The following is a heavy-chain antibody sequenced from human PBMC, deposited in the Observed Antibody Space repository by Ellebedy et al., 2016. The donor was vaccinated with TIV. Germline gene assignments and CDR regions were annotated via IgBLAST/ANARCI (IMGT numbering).Heavy chain of an antibody. CDR3: ARNRYCSGGNCYALGY. V-gene: IGHV3-33*01. J-gene: IGHJ4*02. CDR1: GFTFSSYA. CDR2: IWYDGSNK. D-gene: IGHD2-15*01. Sequence: GESLKISCAASGFTFSSYAMHWVRQAPGKGLEWVAGIWYDGSNKYYADSVKGRFTISRDNSKNTLYLQMNTLRAEDTAVYYCARNRYCSGGNCYALGYWGQGTLVTVSS.